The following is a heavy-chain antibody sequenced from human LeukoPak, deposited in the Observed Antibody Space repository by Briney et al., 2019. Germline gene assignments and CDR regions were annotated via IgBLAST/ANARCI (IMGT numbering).Heavy chain of an antibody. V-gene: IGHV4-39*01. J-gene: IGHJ4*02. D-gene: IGHD6-6*01. CDR2: IYYSGST. Sequence: SETLSLTCTVSGGSISSSSYYWGWIRQPPGKGLEWIGSIYYSGSTYYNPSLKSRVTISVDTSKNQFSLKLSSVTAADTAVYYCARNPCSRSSLYYFDYWGQGTLVTVSS. CDR3: ARNPCSRSSLYYFDY. CDR1: GGSISSSSYY.